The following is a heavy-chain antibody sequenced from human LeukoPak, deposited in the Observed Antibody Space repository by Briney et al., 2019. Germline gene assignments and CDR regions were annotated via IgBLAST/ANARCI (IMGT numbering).Heavy chain of an antibody. V-gene: IGHV4-34*01. CDR1: GGSFSGYY. J-gene: IGHJ6*03. Sequence: SETLSLTCAVYGGSFSGYYWSWIRQPPGKGLEWIGEINHSGSTNYNPSLKSRVTISVDTSKNQFSLKLSSVAAADTAVYYCASSGGLEWLYSRYMDVWGKGTTVTVSS. CDR3: ASSGGLEWLYSRYMDV. D-gene: IGHD3-3*01. CDR2: INHSGST.